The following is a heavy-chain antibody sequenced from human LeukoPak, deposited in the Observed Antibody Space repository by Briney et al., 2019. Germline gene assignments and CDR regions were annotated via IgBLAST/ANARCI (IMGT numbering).Heavy chain of an antibody. D-gene: IGHD3-22*01. CDR2: ISAYKGNT. CDR3: ARQHSSGYYSPHYYYGMDV. CDR1: GYTFTTYG. J-gene: IGHJ6*02. V-gene: IGHV1-18*01. Sequence: ASVKVSCKASGYTFTTYGISWVRQAPGQGREWMGWISAYKGNTNYAQKLQGRVTMTTETSTSTAYMELRSLRSDDTAVYYCARQHSSGYYSPHYYYGMDVWGQGTTVTVSS.